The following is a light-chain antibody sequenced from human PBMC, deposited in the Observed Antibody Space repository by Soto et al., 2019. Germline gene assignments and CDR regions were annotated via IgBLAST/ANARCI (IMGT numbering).Light chain of an antibody. CDR1: SSDVGSYNF. CDR2: EGS. J-gene: IGLJ1*01. V-gene: IGLV2-23*01. CDR3: CSYAGSGTLYV. Sequence: QSALTQPASVSGSPGQSITISCTGTSSDVGSYNFVSWFQQHPGKAPKVLIYEGSKRPSGVSNRFSGSKSGNTASLTISGLQAEDEADYCCCSYAGSGTLYVFGTGTKVTVL.